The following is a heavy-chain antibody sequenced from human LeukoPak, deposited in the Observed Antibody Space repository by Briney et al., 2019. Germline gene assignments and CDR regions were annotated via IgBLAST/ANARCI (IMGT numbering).Heavy chain of an antibody. CDR3: ARGASSSSFDY. J-gene: IGHJ4*02. D-gene: IGHD6-13*01. CDR2: INPNSGGT. CDR1: GYTFTGYY. V-gene: IGHV1-2*06. Sequence: ASVKVSCKASGYTFTGYYMHWVRQAPGQGLEWMGRINPNSGGTNYAQEFQGRVTMTRDTSISTAYMELSRLRSDDTAVYYCARGASSSSFDYWGQGTLSPSPQ.